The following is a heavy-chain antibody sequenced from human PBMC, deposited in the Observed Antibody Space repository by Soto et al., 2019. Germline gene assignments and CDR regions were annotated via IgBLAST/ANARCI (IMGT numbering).Heavy chain of an antibody. CDR3: ARSHWNDFYDFDY. CDR1: GYTFTSYD. Sequence: GASVKVSCKASGYTFTSYDINWVRQATGQGLEWMGWMNPNSGNTGYAQKFQCRVTMTRNTSISTAYMELSSLRSEDTAVYYCARSHWNDFYDFDYWGQGTLVTVSS. J-gene: IGHJ4*02. CDR2: MNPNSGNT. V-gene: IGHV1-8*01. D-gene: IGHD1-1*01.